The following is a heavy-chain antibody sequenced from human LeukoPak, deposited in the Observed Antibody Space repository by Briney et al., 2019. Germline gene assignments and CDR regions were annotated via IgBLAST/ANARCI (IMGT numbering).Heavy chain of an antibody. CDR3: ARGVGGYSYGAHFDY. J-gene: IGHJ4*02. D-gene: IGHD5-18*01. CDR1: GFTFSSYA. Sequence: GGSLRLSCAAFGFTFSSYAMHWVRQAPGKGLEWVAVISYDGSNKYYADSVKGRFTISRDNSKNTLYLQMNSLRAEDTAVYYCARGVGGYSYGAHFDYWGQGTLVTVSS. CDR2: ISYDGSNK. V-gene: IGHV3-30-3*01.